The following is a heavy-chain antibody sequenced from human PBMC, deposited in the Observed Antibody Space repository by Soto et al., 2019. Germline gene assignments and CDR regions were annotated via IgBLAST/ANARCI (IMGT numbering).Heavy chain of an antibody. CDR3: AKQVTGWFNDAFDV. J-gene: IGHJ3*01. D-gene: IGHD6-19*01. V-gene: IGHV3-23*01. CDR1: GFTFSSYA. Sequence: EVQLLESGGGLVQPGGSLTLSCAASGFTFSSYAMRWLRQAPGKGLEWVSAIDGTGDNTHYADSVKGRFTFSRDNSRNTLYLQMNGLRTEDTALYYCAKQVTGWFNDAFDVWGQGTLVTVSS. CDR2: IDGTGDNT.